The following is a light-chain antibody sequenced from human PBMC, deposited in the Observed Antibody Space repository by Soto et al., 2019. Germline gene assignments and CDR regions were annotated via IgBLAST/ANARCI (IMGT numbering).Light chain of an antibody. Sequence: EIVLTQSPATLSLSPGERATLSCRASQSVSSYLAWYQQKPGQAPRLLIYDASNRATGIPARFSGSGSGTDFTLIISSLEPEDFAVYYCQQRSSWPQTFGQGTKLEIK. CDR3: QQRSSWPQT. CDR1: QSVSSY. J-gene: IGKJ2*01. V-gene: IGKV3-11*01. CDR2: DAS.